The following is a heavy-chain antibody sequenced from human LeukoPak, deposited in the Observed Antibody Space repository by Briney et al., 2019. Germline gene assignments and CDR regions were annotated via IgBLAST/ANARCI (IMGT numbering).Heavy chain of an antibody. Sequence: ASVKVSCKASGYTFTSYGISWVREARAQGLEWMGWISAYNGNTNYAQKVQARVTMTTDTSTSTDYMELRSLRSDDTAVYYCARVYYYDSSGYLDYWGQGTLVTVSS. D-gene: IGHD3-22*01. V-gene: IGHV1-18*01. CDR3: ARVYYYDSSGYLDY. CDR1: GYTFTSYG. J-gene: IGHJ4*02. CDR2: ISAYNGNT.